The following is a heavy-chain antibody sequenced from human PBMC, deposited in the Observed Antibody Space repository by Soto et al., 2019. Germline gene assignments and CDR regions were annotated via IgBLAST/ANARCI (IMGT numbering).Heavy chain of an antibody. V-gene: IGHV3-21*01. CDR3: AREGPGDIVVVPAALDYMDV. Sequence: GGSLRLSCAASGFTFSSYSMNWVRQAPGKGLEWVSSISSSSSYIYYADSVKGRFTISRDNAKNSLYLQMNSLRAEDTAVYYCAREGPGDIVVVPAALDYMDVWGKGTTVTVSS. CDR2: ISSSSSYI. CDR1: GFTFSSYS. J-gene: IGHJ6*03. D-gene: IGHD2-2*01.